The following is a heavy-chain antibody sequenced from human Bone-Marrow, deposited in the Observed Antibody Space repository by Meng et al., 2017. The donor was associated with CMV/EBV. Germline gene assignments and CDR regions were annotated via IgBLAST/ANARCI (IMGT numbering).Heavy chain of an antibody. V-gene: IGHV1-46*01. J-gene: IGHJ4*02. Sequence: AAAKVSCKASGNTFTTHYVHWVRQAPGQGLEWMGIINPSSGSTIHAQRFQGRVTITRDTSTSTVYMELDSLRPEDTAVYYCATEHIGTQRDYYLDNWGQGTLVTVSS. CDR2: INPSSGST. CDR1: GNTFTTHY. CDR3: ATEHIGTQRDYYLDN. D-gene: IGHD1/OR15-1a*01.